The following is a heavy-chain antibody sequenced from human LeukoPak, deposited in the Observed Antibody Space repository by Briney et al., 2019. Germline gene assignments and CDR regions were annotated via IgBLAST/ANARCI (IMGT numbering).Heavy chain of an antibody. CDR2: LSDSGGGT. D-gene: IGHD3-9*01. Sequence: GGSLRLSCAASGFSLSSYGMTWVRQAPGKGLEWVSTLSDSGGGTYYADSVKGRFTISRDNSKNTLYLQMNSLRAENTAVYYCAKDSYYDILTGHFDYWGQGTLVTVSS. J-gene: IGHJ4*02. CDR1: GFSLSSYG. V-gene: IGHV3-23*01. CDR3: AKDSYYDILTGHFDY.